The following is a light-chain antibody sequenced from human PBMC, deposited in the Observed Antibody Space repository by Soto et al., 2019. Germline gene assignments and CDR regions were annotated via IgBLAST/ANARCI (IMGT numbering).Light chain of an antibody. V-gene: IGKV3-15*01. CDR3: QQYDNWPPIT. Sequence: EVVMTQSPATLSVSPGERATLSCRASQSINNDLACYQHKPGQAPRLLIYGASTRAIGVPARFSGSGSGTEFTLTIDSLQSDDFAVYYCQQYDNWPPITFGQGTRLEI. CDR2: GAS. CDR1: QSINND. J-gene: IGKJ5*01.